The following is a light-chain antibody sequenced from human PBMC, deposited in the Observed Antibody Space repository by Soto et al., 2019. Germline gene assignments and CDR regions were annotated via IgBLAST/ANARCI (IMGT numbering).Light chain of an antibody. CDR2: DAS. CDR3: QQHSNWPLT. V-gene: IGKV3-11*01. J-gene: IGKJ4*01. CDR1: QSVSSS. Sequence: EIVLIQSPATLSLSPGERATLSCRASQSVSSSLAWYQQNPGQAPRLLIFDASNRATGIPVRFSGSGSGTDFTLTSSSLEPEDFTVYYCQQHSNWPLTVGGGTKVDIK.